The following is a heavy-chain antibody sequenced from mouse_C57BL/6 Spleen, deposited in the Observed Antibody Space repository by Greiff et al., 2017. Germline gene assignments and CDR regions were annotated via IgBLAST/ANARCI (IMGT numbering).Heavy chain of an antibody. Sequence: EVKVVESGGGLVQSGRSLRLSCATSGFTFSDFYMEWVRQAPGKGLEWIAASRNKANDYTTEYSASVKGRFIVSRDTSQSILYLQMNALRAEDTAIYYCARDAHWAMDYWGQGTSVTVSS. D-gene: IGHD4-1*01. J-gene: IGHJ4*01. V-gene: IGHV7-1*01. CDR2: SRNKANDYTT. CDR1: GFTFSDFY. CDR3: ARDAHWAMDY.